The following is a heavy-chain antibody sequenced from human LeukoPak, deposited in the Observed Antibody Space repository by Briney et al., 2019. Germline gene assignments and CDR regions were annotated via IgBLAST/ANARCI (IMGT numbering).Heavy chain of an antibody. Sequence: GGSLRLPCAASGFTFSSYAMSWVRQAPGKGLEWVSTISGSGGSTYYADSVKGRFTISRDNSKNTLYLQMNSLRVEDTAVYYCAKAGEAVAGPFDYWGQGTLVTVSS. CDR2: ISGSGGST. V-gene: IGHV3-23*01. J-gene: IGHJ4*02. D-gene: IGHD6-19*01. CDR3: AKAGEAVAGPFDY. CDR1: GFTFSSYA.